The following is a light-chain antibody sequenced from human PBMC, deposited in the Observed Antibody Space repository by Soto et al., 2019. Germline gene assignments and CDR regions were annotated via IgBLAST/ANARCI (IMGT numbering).Light chain of an antibody. CDR3: CSHVGGSSPQWV. Sequence: QSALTQPASVSGSPGQSITISCTGTSNDVGGYNLVSWFQQHPGKAPKLMISEVNKRPSGVSNRFSGSKSANTASLTISGLQAEDEGGYYCCSHVGGSSPQWVFGGGTKLTVL. CDR1: SNDVGGYNL. CDR2: EVN. J-gene: IGLJ3*02. V-gene: IGLV2-23*02.